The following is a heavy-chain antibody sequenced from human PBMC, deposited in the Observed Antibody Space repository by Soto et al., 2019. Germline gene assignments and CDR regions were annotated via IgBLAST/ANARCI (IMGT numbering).Heavy chain of an antibody. D-gene: IGHD2-2*01. CDR3: ARGDIVVVPAAMNYYYYGMDV. J-gene: IGHJ6*02. CDR2: INPSGGST. CDR1: GYTFTSYY. V-gene: IGHV1-46*01. Sequence: ASVKVSYKASGYTFTSYYMHWVRQVPGQGLEWMGIINPSGGSTSYAQKFQGRVTMTRDTSTSTVYMELSSLRSEDTAVYYCARGDIVVVPAAMNYYYYGMDVWGQGTTVTVSS.